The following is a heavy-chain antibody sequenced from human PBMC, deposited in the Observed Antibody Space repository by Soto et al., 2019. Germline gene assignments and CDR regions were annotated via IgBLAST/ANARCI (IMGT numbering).Heavy chain of an antibody. V-gene: IGHV3-11*06. CDR2: SSNSGSFT. CDR3: VKEVETVRLVAFAL. Sequence: GGSLRLSCAASGFTFSDHYMSWIRQAPGKGLEWIGYSSNSGSFTRYADSVKGRFSISRDNAKNSLYLQINSPRGDDTAIYYCVKEVETVRLVAFALWGQGTQVTVSS. CDR1: GFTFSDHY. J-gene: IGHJ4*02. D-gene: IGHD5-18*01.